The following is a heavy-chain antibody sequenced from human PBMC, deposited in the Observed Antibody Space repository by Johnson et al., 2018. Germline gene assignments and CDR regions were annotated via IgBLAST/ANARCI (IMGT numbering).Heavy chain of an antibody. Sequence: QVQLVQSGGGVVQXGRSVRLSCAASGFTFSTYGMHWVRQTPGKGLEWVALISDDGSKKYYADSEKGRFTISRDNSKNTLYMQINSLRPEETAVYYCATGAISGVIYREFFQHWGQGTLVTVSS. CDR2: ISDDGSKK. CDR1: GFTFSTYG. D-gene: IGHD3-10*01. CDR3: ATGAISGVIYREFFQH. J-gene: IGHJ1*01. V-gene: IGHV3-30*03.